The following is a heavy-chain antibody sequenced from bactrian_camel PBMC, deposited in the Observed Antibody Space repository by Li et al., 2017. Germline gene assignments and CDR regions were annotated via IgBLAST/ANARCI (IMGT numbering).Heavy chain of an antibody. CDR3: GVHRRNSAGTCSGPPV. CDR2: INSGGRIK. V-gene: IGHV3S40*01. Sequence: VESGGGSVQAGGSLRLSCTASGFEFRGMAMSWIRQAPGKGLEWVSDINSGGRIKDYASNVKGRFTISQDKSKNMLNLQMNGLKTEDTAVYYCGVHRRNSAGTCSGPPVWGRGTQVTVS. CDR1: GFEFRGMA. D-gene: IGHD2*01. J-gene: IGHJ4*01.